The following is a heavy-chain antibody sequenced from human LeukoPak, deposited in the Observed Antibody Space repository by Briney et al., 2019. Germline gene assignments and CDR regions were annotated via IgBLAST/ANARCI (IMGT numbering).Heavy chain of an antibody. CDR3: ARARRWLPLDY. D-gene: IGHD5-24*01. Sequence: SVKVSCKASGHTFSSYGISWVRQAPGQGLEWMGGIIPMFGTADYAQKFQGRLTITADKSTSTAYMELSSLRSEDTAVYYCARARRWLPLDYWGQGTLVTVSS. CDR2: IIPMFGTA. V-gene: IGHV1-69*06. J-gene: IGHJ4*02. CDR1: GHTFSSYG.